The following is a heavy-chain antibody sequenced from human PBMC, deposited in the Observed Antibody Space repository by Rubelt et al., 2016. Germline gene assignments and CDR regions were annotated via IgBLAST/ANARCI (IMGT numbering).Heavy chain of an antibody. CDR3: ARSVNYYYYYMDV. CDR2: INHSGST. J-gene: IGHJ6*03. V-gene: IGHV4-34*01. Sequence: QVQLQQWGAGLLKPSESLSLTCLVYGGSFSGYYWSWIRQPPGKGLEWIGEINHSGSTNYNPSLKSRVTISVDTSKNQFSLTLSSVTAADTAVYYCARSVNYYYYYMDVWGKGTTVTVSS. CDR1: GGSFSGYY.